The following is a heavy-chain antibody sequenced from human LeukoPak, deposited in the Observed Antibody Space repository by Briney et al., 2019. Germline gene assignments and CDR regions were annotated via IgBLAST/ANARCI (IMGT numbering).Heavy chain of an antibody. D-gene: IGHD6-19*01. CDR2: IWYDGSNK. Sequence: GGSLRLSCAASGFTFSSYGMHWVCQAPGKGLEWVAVIWYDGSNKYYADSVKGRFTISRDNSKNTLYLQMNSLRAEDTAVYYCAREQWLVHDNWFDPWGQGTLVTVSS. V-gene: IGHV3-33*01. CDR3: AREQWLVHDNWFDP. J-gene: IGHJ5*02. CDR1: GFTFSSYG.